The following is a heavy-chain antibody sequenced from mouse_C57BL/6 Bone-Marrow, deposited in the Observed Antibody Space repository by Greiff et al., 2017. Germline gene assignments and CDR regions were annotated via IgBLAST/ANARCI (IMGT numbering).Heavy chain of an antibody. CDR2: IDPENGDT. Sequence: VQLQQSGAELVRPGASVKLSCTASGFNIKDDYMHWVKQRPEQGLEWIGWIDPENGDTEYASKFQGKATITADTSSNTAYLQLSSLTSEDTAVYDGTYYYDGSSQGYYFDYWGQGTTLTVSS. CDR1: GFNIKDDY. CDR3: TYYYDGSSQGYYFDY. V-gene: IGHV14-4*01. D-gene: IGHD1-1*01. J-gene: IGHJ2*01.